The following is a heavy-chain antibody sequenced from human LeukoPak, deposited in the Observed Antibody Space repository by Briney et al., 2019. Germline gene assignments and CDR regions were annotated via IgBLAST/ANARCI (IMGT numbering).Heavy chain of an antibody. V-gene: IGHV3-49*03. CDR1: GFTFGDYA. D-gene: IGHD5-18*01. Sequence: PGRSLRLSCTASGFTFGDYAMSWFRQAPGKGLEWVGFIRSKAYGGTTEYAASVKGRFTISRDDSKSIAYLQMNSLKTEDTAVYYCTRDTAMVIWPPDYWGQGTLVIVSS. J-gene: IGHJ4*02. CDR3: TRDTAMVIWPPDY. CDR2: IRSKAYGGTT.